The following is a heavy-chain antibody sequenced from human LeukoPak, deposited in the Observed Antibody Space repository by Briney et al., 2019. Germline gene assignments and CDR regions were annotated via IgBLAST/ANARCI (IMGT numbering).Heavy chain of an antibody. CDR3: ARVARGDYYYYYMDV. V-gene: IGHV3-53*01. CDR2: IYSDNT. Sequence: GGSLRLCCTVSGFTVSSNSMSWVRQAPGKGLEWVSFIYSDNTHYSDSVKGRFTISRDNAKNTLYLQMNSLRAEDTALYYCARVARGDYYYYYMDVWGKGTTVTVSS. D-gene: IGHD3-10*01. J-gene: IGHJ6*03. CDR1: GFTVSSNS.